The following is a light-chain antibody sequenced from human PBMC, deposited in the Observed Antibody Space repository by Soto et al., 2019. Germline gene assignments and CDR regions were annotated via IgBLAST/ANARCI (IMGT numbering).Light chain of an antibody. CDR3: QQYEHLPIT. CDR1: QXINNF. CDR2: DTS. Sequence: DIQMTQSPSSLSASVGDRVTITCQASQXINNFLNWYQQKPGKAPKLLIYDTSNLETGVPSRFSGSGSGTDFSFTISSLQPEDXATYXCQQYEHLPITFGPGTKVHIK. J-gene: IGKJ3*01. V-gene: IGKV1-33*01.